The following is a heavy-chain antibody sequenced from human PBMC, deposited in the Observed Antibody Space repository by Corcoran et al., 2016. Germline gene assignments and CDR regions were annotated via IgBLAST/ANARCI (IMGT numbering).Heavy chain of an antibody. Sequence: QVQLVQSGAEVKKPGSSVKVSCKASGGTFSSYAISWVRQAPGQGLEWMGGIIPIFGTANYAQKFQGRVTITADESTSTAYMELSSLRSEDTAGYYCARSLKLELHRFLWWFDPWGQGTLVTVSS. J-gene: IGHJ5*02. CDR1: GGTFSSYA. D-gene: IGHD1-7*01. CDR2: IIPIFGTA. CDR3: ARSLKLELHRFLWWFDP. V-gene: IGHV1-69*01.